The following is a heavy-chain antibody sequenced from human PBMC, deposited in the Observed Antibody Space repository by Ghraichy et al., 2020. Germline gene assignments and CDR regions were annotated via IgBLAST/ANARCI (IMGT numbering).Heavy chain of an antibody. CDR2: IGTAGDT. CDR1: GFTFSNYD. V-gene: IGHV3-13*01. Sequence: GGSLRLSCAASGFTFSNYDMHWVRQVTGKGLEWVSGIGTAGDTYYPGSVKGRFTISRENGKNSLYLQMNSLRAGDTAVYYCVRESGDSYGYGSGGYYGMDVWGQGTTVIVSS. D-gene: IGHD5-18*01. CDR3: VRESGDSYGYGSGGYYGMDV. J-gene: IGHJ6*02.